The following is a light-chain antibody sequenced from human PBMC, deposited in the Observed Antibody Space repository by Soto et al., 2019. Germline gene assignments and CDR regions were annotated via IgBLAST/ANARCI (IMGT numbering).Light chain of an antibody. J-gene: IGLJ2*01. CDR3: LLSYNAARV. Sequence: QTVVTQEPSLTVSPGGTVTLTCGSRTGAVTSNHHPYWFQQKAGQAPRTLIYDTSNKHSWTPDRFSGSLLGDKAALTLSGAQPEDEAQYYCLLSYNAARVFGGGTQLTVL. CDR1: TGAVTSNHH. CDR2: DTS. V-gene: IGLV7-46*01.